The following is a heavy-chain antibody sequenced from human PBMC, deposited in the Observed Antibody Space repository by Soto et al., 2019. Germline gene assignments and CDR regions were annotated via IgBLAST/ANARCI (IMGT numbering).Heavy chain of an antibody. V-gene: IGHV1-69*13. J-gene: IGHJ4*02. CDR1: GGTFSNFV. CDR2: NIPIFGTA. Sequence: SGKVCCKASGGTFSNFVISWELQDPGQGLEWMGGNIPIFGTATYAQKFQGRVTIIADESTGTTYMELTSLRSEDTAVYYCARAPILVGETTYEHYFDYWGQGTLVTVSS. CDR3: ARAPILVGETTYEHYFDY. D-gene: IGHD2-21*01.